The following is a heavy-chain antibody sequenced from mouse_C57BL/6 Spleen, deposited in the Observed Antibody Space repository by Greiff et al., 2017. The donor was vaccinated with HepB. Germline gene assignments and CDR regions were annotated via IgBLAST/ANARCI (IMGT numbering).Heavy chain of an antibody. J-gene: IGHJ4*01. CDR2: ISNGGGST. CDR1: GFTFSDYY. CDR3: ASHYSNSHYYAMDY. V-gene: IGHV5-12*01. Sequence: EVQLVESGGGLVQPGGSLKLSCAASGFTFSDYYMYWVRQTPEKRLEWVAYISNGGGSTYYPDTVKGRFTISRDNAKNTLYLQMSRLKSEDTAMYYCASHYSNSHYYAMDYWGQGTSVTVSS. D-gene: IGHD2-5*01.